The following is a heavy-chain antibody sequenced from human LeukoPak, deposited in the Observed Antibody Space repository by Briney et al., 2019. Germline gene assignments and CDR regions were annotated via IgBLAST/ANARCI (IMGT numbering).Heavy chain of an antibody. Sequence: GSLRLSCTASGFIFSTCWMTWVRQAPGKGLEWVANIKEDGSEKKYVDSVKGRFTISRDNAKNSLYLQMNSLRVDDTAVYYCARAQSAGLDVWGTGTTVTVSS. CDR1: GFIFSTCW. D-gene: IGHD1-14*01. CDR2: IKEDGSEK. CDR3: ARAQSAGLDV. V-gene: IGHV3-7*01. J-gene: IGHJ6*04.